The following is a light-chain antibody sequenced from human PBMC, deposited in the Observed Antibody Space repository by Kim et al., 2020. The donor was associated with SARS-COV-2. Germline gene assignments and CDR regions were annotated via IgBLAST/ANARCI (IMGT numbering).Light chain of an antibody. Sequence: SASVGDRVTINCRASQSISSWLAWYQQKPGKAPKLLIYKASSLESGVPSRFSGSGSGTEFTLTISSLQPDDFATYYCQQYNSYQYTFGQGTKLEI. V-gene: IGKV1-5*03. J-gene: IGKJ2*01. CDR3: QQYNSYQYT. CDR2: KAS. CDR1: QSISSW.